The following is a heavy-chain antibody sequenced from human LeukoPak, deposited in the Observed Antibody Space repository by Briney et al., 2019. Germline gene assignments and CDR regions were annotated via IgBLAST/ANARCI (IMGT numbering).Heavy chain of an antibody. CDR2: FYYSGST. Sequence: PSETLSLTCTVSVGSIRIYYWSCPPQPPGEGLEWIGYFYYSGSTNYSPSLKSRVTISVDTSKIQFSLKLSSVTAADTAVYYCARVGLGCSSTSCHYYFDYWGQGTLVTVSS. V-gene: IGHV4-59*01. CDR3: ARVGLGCSSTSCHYYFDY. D-gene: IGHD2-2*01. CDR1: VGSIRIYY. J-gene: IGHJ4*02.